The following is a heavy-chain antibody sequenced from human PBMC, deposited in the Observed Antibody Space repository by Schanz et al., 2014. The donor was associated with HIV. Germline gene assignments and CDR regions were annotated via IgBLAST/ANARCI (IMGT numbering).Heavy chain of an antibody. D-gene: IGHD3-16*01. Sequence: EVQLVQSGGGLVRPGGSLRIFCATSGFTFSSYAMNWVRQAPGKGLEWVSTISGSGASTFYADSVKGRFTISRDNSKNTLYLQMSSLRAEDTAVYYCARVANWDYYGMDVWGRGTTVTVSS. J-gene: IGHJ6*02. CDR1: GFTFSSYA. V-gene: IGHV3-23*04. CDR3: ARVANWDYYGMDV. CDR2: ISGSGAST.